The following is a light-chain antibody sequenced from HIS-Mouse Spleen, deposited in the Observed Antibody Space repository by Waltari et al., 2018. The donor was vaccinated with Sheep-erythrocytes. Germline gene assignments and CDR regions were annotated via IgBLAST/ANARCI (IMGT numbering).Light chain of an antibody. CDR1: SSDVGSYNI. J-gene: IGLJ3*02. V-gene: IGLV2-23*01. CDR2: EGS. Sequence: QSALTQPASVSGSPGQSITISCTGTSSDVGSYNIVSWYQPHPGKAPKLMIYEGSKRPSGVSNRFSGSKSGNTASLTISGLQAEDEADYYCCSYAGSSTPWVFGGGTKLTVL. CDR3: CSYAGSSTPWV.